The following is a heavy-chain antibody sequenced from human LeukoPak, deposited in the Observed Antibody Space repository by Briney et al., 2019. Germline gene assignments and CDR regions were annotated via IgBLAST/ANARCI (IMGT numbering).Heavy chain of an antibody. D-gene: IGHD6-19*01. CDR2: IYDSGST. Sequence: PSETLSLTCTVSGGSITSGRYSWGWIRQPPGKGLEWIGSIYDSGSTYHNPSLKSRVTISVDTSKNQFSLKLNSLTAADTAVYYCARTYSSAWHRLDYWGQGALVTVSS. J-gene: IGHJ4*02. CDR3: ARTYSSAWHRLDY. CDR1: GGSITSGRYS. V-gene: IGHV4-39*07.